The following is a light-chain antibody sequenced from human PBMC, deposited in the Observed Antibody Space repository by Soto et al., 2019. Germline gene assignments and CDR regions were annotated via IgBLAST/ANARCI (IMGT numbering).Light chain of an antibody. J-gene: IGKJ4*01. CDR2: GAS. CDR1: QSVSSSY. CDR3: QQYGRSSLT. V-gene: IGKV3-20*01. Sequence: EIVLTQSPGTLSLSPGERATLSCRASQSVSSSYLAWYQQKPGQAPRLLIYGASNRATGITDRFSGSGSGTDFTLTISRLEPEDFAVYYCQQYGRSSLTFGGGTKVEIK.